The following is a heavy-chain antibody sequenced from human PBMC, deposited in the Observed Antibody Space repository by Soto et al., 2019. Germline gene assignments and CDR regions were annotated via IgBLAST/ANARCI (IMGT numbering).Heavy chain of an antibody. CDR2: IYYSGST. V-gene: IGHV4-59*01. D-gene: IGHD5-18*01. J-gene: IGHJ4*02. Sequence: PSETLSLTCTVSGGSISSYYWSWIRQPPGKGLEWIGYIYYSGSTNYNPSLKSRVTISVDTSKNQFSLKLSSVTAADTAVYYCARAYSYGYSDYWGQGTLVTVSS. CDR1: GGSISSYY. CDR3: ARAYSYGYSDY.